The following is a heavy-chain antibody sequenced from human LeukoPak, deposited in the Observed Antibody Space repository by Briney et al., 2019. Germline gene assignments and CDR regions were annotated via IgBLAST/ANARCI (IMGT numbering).Heavy chain of an antibody. CDR2: ISYDGSNK. J-gene: IGHJ4*02. Sequence: PGGSLRLSCAASGFTFSSYAMHWVRQAPGKGLEWVAVISYDGSNKYYADSVKGRFTISRDNSKNTLYLQMNSLRAEDTAVYYCARDKQLDNWGQGTLATVSS. V-gene: IGHV3-30*04. CDR1: GFTFSSYA. CDR3: ARDKQLDN. D-gene: IGHD6-13*01.